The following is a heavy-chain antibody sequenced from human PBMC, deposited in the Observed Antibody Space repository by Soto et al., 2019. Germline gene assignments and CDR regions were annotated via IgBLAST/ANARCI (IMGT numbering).Heavy chain of an antibody. D-gene: IGHD1-1*01. CDR1: GLTFSNYA. CDR2: TSNDGINK. Sequence: QVQLVESGGGVVQPGRSLRLSCAASGLTFSNYAMHWVRQAPGKGLEWVTITSNDGINKYYTDSVKGRFTNSRDNSKNTLYLQMNSLRIEDTAVYFCAAGTTTDQHWGQGTLVTVSP. J-gene: IGHJ4*02. CDR3: AAGTTTDQH. V-gene: IGHV3-30-3*01.